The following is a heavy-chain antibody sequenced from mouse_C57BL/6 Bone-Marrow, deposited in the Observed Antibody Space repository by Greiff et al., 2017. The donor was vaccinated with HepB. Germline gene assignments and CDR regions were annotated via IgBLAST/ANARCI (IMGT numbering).Heavy chain of an antibody. Sequence: EVQLQQSGPELVKPGASVKISCKASGYTFTNYYMNWVKQSHGKSLEWIGDINPNNGGTSYNQKFKGKATLTVDKSSSTAYMELRSLTSEDSAVYYCARYRYRGFAYWGQGTLVTVSA. CDR2: INPNNGGT. CDR3: ARYRYRGFAY. V-gene: IGHV1-26*01. J-gene: IGHJ3*01. CDR1: GYTFTNYY.